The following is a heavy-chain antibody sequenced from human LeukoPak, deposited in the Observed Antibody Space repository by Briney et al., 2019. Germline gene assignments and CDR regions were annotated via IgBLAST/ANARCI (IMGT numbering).Heavy chain of an antibody. Sequence: PGGSLRLSCAASGFTFDDYAMHWVRQAPGKGLEWVSGISWNSFTIGYADSAKGRFTISRDNAKNSLYLQMNSLRVEDTALYYCARDWKSGWYSYYYYYMDVWGKGTTVTVSS. D-gene: IGHD6-19*01. CDR1: GFTFDDYA. V-gene: IGHV3-9*01. CDR2: ISWNSFTI. CDR3: ARDWKSGWYSYYYYYMDV. J-gene: IGHJ6*03.